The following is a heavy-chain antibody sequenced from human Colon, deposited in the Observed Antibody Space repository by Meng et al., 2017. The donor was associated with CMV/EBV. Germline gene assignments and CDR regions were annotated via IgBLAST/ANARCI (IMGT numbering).Heavy chain of an antibody. D-gene: IGHD2-2*01. J-gene: IGHJ5*02. CDR1: GFTFSSYA. Sequence: GGSLRLSCAASGFTFSSYAMSWVRQAPGKGLEWVSAISGSGGSTYYADFVKGRFTISRDNSKNTLYLQMNSLRAEDTAVYYCVRDQRVVRNWFDPWGQGTLVTVSS. V-gene: IGHV3-23*01. CDR2: ISGSGGST. CDR3: VRDQRVVRNWFDP.